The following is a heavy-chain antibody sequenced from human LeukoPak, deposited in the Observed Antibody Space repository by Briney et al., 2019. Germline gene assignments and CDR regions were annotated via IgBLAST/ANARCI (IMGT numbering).Heavy chain of an antibody. J-gene: IGHJ4*02. CDR1: GFTFSNYD. D-gene: IGHD3-16*02. Sequence: GGSLRLSCAASGFTFSNYDIHWVRQAPGKGLEWVAIISYDGSNKYYADSVKGRFTISRDNSKNTLYLQMNSLRAEDTAVYYCARGSDFVWGSYRPYFDYWGQGTLVTVSS. CDR3: ARGSDFVWGSYRPYFDY. V-gene: IGHV3-30*03. CDR2: ISYDGSNK.